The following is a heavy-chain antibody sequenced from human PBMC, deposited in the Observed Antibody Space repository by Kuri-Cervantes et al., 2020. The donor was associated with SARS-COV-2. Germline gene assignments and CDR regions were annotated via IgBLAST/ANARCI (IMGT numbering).Heavy chain of an antibody. V-gene: IGHV3-7*04. D-gene: IGHD2-2*01. CDR3: AREEEVAGAMRGFCQNFGLDV. CDR1: GFGFSYYW. J-gene: IGHJ6*02. Sequence: GGSLRLSCAASGFGFSYYWMSWVRQAPGKGLEWVANIKKDGSEKNYVDSVKGRITISRDNAKKSLYLQMNSLGDDDTAVYYCAREEEVAGAMRGFCQNFGLDVWGQGTTVTVSS. CDR2: IKKDGSEK.